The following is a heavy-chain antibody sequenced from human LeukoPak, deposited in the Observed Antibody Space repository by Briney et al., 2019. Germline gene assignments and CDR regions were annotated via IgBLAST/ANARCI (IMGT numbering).Heavy chain of an antibody. CDR2: SYYTGST. Sequence: SETLSLTCTVSGGSISSYYWSWIRQPPGKGLEWIGYSYYTGSTNYNPSLKSRVTISVDTSKNQFSLNLSSVTAADTAVYYYATSGNYFNWFDPWGQGTLVTVSS. CDR3: ATSGNYFNWFDP. J-gene: IGHJ5*02. CDR1: GGSISSYY. D-gene: IGHD1-26*01. V-gene: IGHV4-59*01.